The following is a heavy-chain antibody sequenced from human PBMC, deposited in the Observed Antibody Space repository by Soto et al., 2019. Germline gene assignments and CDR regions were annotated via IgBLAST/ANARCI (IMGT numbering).Heavy chain of an antibody. CDR3: ARVERGTATTVVDAFDI. CDR2: MSHSGGT. J-gene: IGHJ3*02. CDR1: GGSVSSGSYY. Sequence: QVQLQQWGAGLLKPSETLSLTCAVYGGSVSSGSYYWSWIRQPPGKGLEWIGEMSHSGGTHFNPSLKRRVTLSVDTFKNQSSLKMSSVTAADTALYYCARVERGTATTVVDAFDIWGPGTMVTVSS. V-gene: IGHV4-34*01. D-gene: IGHD1-1*01.